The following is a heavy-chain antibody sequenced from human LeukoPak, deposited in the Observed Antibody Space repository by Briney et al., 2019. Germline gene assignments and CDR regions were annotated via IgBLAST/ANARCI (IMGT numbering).Heavy chain of an antibody. D-gene: IGHD3-3*01. CDR3: AKGDVLRFLEWLPDY. CDR1: GFTFSSYG. J-gene: IGHJ4*02. V-gene: IGHV3-30*18. CDR2: ISYDGSNK. Sequence: GGSLRLSCAASGFTFSSYGMHWVRQAPGKGLEWVAVISYDGSNKYYADSVKGRFTISRDNSKNTLYLQMNSLRAEDTAVYYCAKGDVLRFLEWLPDYWGQGILVTVSS.